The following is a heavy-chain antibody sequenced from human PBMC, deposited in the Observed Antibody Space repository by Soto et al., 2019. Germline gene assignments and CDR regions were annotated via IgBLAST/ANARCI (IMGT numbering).Heavy chain of an antibody. CDR3: ARDRDGSSWSYYYCGMDV. V-gene: IGHV1-2*04. J-gene: IGHJ6*02. D-gene: IGHD6-13*01. Sequence: QVQLVQSGAEVKKPGASVKVSCKASGYTFTGYYMHWVRQAPGQGLEWMGWINPNSGDTNYAQKFQGWVTLTRDTSISTAYMELNRLRYDDTAVYYCARDRDGSSWSYYYCGMDVWGQGTTVTVSS. CDR1: GYTFTGYY. CDR2: INPNSGDT.